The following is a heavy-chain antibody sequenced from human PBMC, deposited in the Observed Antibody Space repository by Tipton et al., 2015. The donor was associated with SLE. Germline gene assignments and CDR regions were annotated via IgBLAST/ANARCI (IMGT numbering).Heavy chain of an antibody. J-gene: IGHJ4*02. CDR3: TRGVELGSIDD. V-gene: IGHV4-39*01. D-gene: IGHD7-27*01. Sequence: TLSLTCTVSGVSISRSTYYWGWIRQSPGKGLEWIGNIYYSGRTNYKPSLKSRVTISVDTSKNKFSLKLNSVTAADTALYYCTRGVELGSIDDWGQGALVSVSS. CDR1: GVSISRSTYY. CDR2: IYYSGRT.